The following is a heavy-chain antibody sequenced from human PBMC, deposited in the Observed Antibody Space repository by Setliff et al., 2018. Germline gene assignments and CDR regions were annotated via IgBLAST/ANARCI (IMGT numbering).Heavy chain of an antibody. CDR3: AGSTVTQVDY. CDR1: GGSIGPHY. Sequence: SETLSLTCTVSGGSIGPHYWSWIRQASGKGLEWIGHIFYSDTAKYNPSLESRAAISVDSSKNQFSLKLRSVTAADTAVYYCAGSTVTQVDYWGQGTLVTVSS. J-gene: IGHJ4*02. CDR2: IFYSDTA. V-gene: IGHV4-59*11. D-gene: IGHD4-17*01.